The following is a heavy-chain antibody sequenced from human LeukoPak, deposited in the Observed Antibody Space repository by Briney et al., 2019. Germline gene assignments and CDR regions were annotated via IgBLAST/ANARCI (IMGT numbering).Heavy chain of an antibody. Sequence: ASVKVSCKASGYTFTGYYMHWVRQAPGQGLEWMGWINPNSGGTNYAQKFQGRVTMTRDTSISTAYMELSGLRSDDTAVYYCARGLDTAMVYRKGSMDVWGKGTTVTVSS. J-gene: IGHJ6*03. CDR1: GYTFTGYY. D-gene: IGHD5-18*01. CDR2: INPNSGGT. CDR3: ARGLDTAMVYRKGSMDV. V-gene: IGHV1-2*02.